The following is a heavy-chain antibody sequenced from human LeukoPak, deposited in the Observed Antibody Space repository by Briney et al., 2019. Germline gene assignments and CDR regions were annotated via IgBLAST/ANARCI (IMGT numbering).Heavy chain of an antibody. J-gene: IGHJ6*03. D-gene: IGHD2-2*01. Sequence: GGSLRLSGAASGFTFSSYGMHWVRQAPGKGLEWVAFIRYDGSNKYYADSVKGRFTISRDNSKTTLYLQMNSLRAEDTAVYYCANEPLIVVVPAAIRGYYMDVWGKGTTVTISS. CDR3: ANEPLIVVVPAAIRGYYMDV. CDR2: IRYDGSNK. V-gene: IGHV3-30*02. CDR1: GFTFSSYG.